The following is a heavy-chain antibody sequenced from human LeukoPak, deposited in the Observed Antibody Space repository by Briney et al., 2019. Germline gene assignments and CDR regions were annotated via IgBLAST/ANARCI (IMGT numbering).Heavy chain of an antibody. CDR3: ARVGELGYCSSTSCYMGYGY. Sequence: GGSLRLSCAASGFTFSSYWMQWVRQAPGKGLVWVSRINSDGSSTSYADSVKGRFTISRDNAKNTLYLQMNSLRAEDTAVYYCARVGELGYCSSTSCYMGYGYWGQGTLVTVSS. J-gene: IGHJ4*02. D-gene: IGHD2-2*02. CDR1: GFTFSSYW. V-gene: IGHV3-74*01. CDR2: INSDGSST.